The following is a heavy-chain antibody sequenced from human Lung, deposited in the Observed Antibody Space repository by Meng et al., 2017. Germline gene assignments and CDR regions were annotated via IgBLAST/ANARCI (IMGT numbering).Heavy chain of an antibody. CDR3: ARGPTTMAHDFDY. CDR2: INHSVRT. J-gene: IGHJ4*02. Sequence: LAPWGERLLKASETMALTCVVSGGSFIDHYWSWSRQPPGQGLEWIGEINHSVRTNYNPSLESRATISVDTSQNNLSLKLSSVTAADSAVYYCARGPTTMAHDFDYWGQGTLVTVSS. CDR1: GGSFIDHY. V-gene: IGHV4-34*01. D-gene: IGHD4-11*01.